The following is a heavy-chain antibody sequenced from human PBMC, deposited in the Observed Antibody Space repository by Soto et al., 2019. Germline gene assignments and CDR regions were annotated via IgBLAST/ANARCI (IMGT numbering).Heavy chain of an antibody. V-gene: IGHV3-7*01. CDR1: GLTFSSYW. CDR2: IKPDGSER. CDR3: ATESWYNWRF. D-gene: IGHD1-20*01. J-gene: IGHJ4*02. Sequence: EVQLVESGGGLVQPGGSLRLSCAASGLTFSSYWMSWVRQAPGKGLEWVANIKPDGSERYYMDSVKGRFTISRDNAKSSLYLQMNSLRGEDSAVYYGATESWYNWRFWGQGTLVTVSS.